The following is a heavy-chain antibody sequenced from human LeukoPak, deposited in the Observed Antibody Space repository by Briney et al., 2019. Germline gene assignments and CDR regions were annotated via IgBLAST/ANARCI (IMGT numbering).Heavy chain of an antibody. CDR1: GGSISSYY. D-gene: IGHD2-21*02. CDR3: ARGCGGDCYSGRYFDY. Sequence: SETLPLTCTVSGGSISSYYWSWIRQPPGKGLEWIGYIYYSGSTNYNPSHKSRVTISVDTSKNQFSLKLSSVTAADTAVYYCARGCGGDCYSGRYFDYWGQGTLVTVSS. CDR2: IYYSGST. J-gene: IGHJ4*02. V-gene: IGHV4-59*01.